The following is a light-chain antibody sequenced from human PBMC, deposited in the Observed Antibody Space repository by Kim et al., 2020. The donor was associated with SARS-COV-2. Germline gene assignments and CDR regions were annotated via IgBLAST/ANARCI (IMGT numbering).Light chain of an antibody. CDR2: EIS. CDR1: QSIVHRDGNTY. V-gene: IGKV2-24*01. CDR3: MQPTQFPWT. J-gene: IGKJ1*01. Sequence: PASLFWTSRQSIVHRDGNTYLSWLHPRPGQPPRLLIYEISKRFSGVPDRFSGSGAGTDFTLKISRVEAEDVGVYYCMQPTQFPWTFGQGTKVDIK.